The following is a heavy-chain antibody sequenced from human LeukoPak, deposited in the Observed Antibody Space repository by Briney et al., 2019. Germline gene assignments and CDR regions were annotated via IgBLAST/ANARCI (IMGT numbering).Heavy chain of an antibody. V-gene: IGHV4-61*05. CDR3: ARHSGSSSWYEVDAFDI. J-gene: IGHJ3*02. Sequence: SETLSLTCTVSGGTISSSSYYWAWIRQPPGKGLEWIGDIYYSGSTNYNPSLKSRVTISVDTSKNQFSLKLSSVTAADTAVYYCARHSGSSSWYEVDAFDIWGQGTMVTVSS. CDR1: GGTISSSSYY. CDR2: IYYSGST. D-gene: IGHD6-13*01.